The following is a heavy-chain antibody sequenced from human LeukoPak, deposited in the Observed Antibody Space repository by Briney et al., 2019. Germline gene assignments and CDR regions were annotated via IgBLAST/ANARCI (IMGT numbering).Heavy chain of an antibody. V-gene: IGHV3-30-3*01. CDR2: ISYDGTNK. D-gene: IGHD6-19*01. J-gene: IGHJ3*02. Sequence: GGSLRLSCAASGITFSSHWMSWVRQAPGKGLEWVAIISYDGTNKYYADSVKGRFTNSRDNSKNTLYLQMNSLRAEDTAVYYCARDDPYSSGWYIVFDIWGQGTMVTVSS. CDR3: ARDDPYSSGWYIVFDI. CDR1: GITFSSHW.